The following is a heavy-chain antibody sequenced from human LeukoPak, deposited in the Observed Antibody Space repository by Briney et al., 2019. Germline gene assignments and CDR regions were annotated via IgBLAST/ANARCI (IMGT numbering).Heavy chain of an antibody. J-gene: IGHJ6*02. Sequence: EPGGSLRLSCAASGFTFSSYAMSWVRQAPGKGLEWVSAISGSAGTTYYADSVKGRFTISRDNSKNTLYLQMNSLRAGDTAVYYCANDLNDYRDYAGIYYYYGVDVWGQGTTVTVSS. CDR3: ANDLNDYRDYAGIYYYYGVDV. V-gene: IGHV3-23*01. CDR1: GFTFSSYA. D-gene: IGHD4-17*01. CDR2: ISGSAGTT.